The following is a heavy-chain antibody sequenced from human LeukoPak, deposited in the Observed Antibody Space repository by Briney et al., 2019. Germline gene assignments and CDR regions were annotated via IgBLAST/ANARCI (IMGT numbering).Heavy chain of an antibody. CDR1: GDSISNYY. Sequence: SETLSLTCTVSGDSISNYYWSWIRQSPGKKLEWIGYMYNRGSTIYNPSLKSRVTISTDTSKNQFSLRLTSVTTADTAVYYCARAEKAVTGTLDYWGQGTLITVSS. CDR2: MYNRGST. D-gene: IGHD6-19*01. V-gene: IGHV4-59*01. J-gene: IGHJ4*02. CDR3: ARAEKAVTGTLDY.